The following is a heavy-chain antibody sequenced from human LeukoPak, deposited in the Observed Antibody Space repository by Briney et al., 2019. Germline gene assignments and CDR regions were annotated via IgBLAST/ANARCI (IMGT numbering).Heavy chain of an antibody. CDR3: ARPDDSESFYRANHY. CDR2: ISNDGNNK. D-gene: IGHD3-10*01. V-gene: IGHV3-30*04. CDR1: GFSFNSYP. Sequence: GRSLRLSCAASGFSFNSYPMHWDRQAPGNGLEWVAVISNDGNNKYYADSVKGRFTISRDNSNNTLSLQMNGLRVEDTAVYYCARPDDSESFYRANHYWGRGTLVTVS. J-gene: IGHJ4*02.